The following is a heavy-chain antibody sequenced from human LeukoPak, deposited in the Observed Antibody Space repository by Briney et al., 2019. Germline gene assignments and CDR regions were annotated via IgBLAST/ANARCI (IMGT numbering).Heavy chain of an antibody. Sequence: KPSETLSLTCAVYGGSFSGYYWSWIRQPPGKGLEWIGEINHSGSTNYNPSLKSRVTISVDTSKNQFSLKLSSLTAADTAVYYCARVVFGILTGYYIIDYWGQGTLVTVSS. D-gene: IGHD3-9*01. CDR1: GGSFSGYY. V-gene: IGHV4-34*01. CDR3: ARVVFGILTGYYIIDY. CDR2: INHSGST. J-gene: IGHJ4*02.